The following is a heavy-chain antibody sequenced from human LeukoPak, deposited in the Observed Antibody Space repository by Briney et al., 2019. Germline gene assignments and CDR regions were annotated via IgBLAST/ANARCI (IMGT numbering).Heavy chain of an antibody. Sequence: ASVKVSCKASGYTFTSYAMNWVRQAPGQGLEWMGWINTNTGNPTYAQGFTGRFVFSLDTSVSTAYLQISSLKAEDTAVYYCARDQVGSSWHWFDPWGQGTLVTVSS. CDR3: ARDQVGSSWHWFDP. CDR1: GYTFTSYA. D-gene: IGHD6-13*01. J-gene: IGHJ5*02. CDR2: INTNTGNP. V-gene: IGHV7-4-1*02.